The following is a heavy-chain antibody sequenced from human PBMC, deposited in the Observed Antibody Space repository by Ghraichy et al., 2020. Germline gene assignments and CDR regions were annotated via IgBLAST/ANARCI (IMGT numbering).Heavy chain of an antibody. CDR2: IWYDGSNK. CDR1: GFTFSSYG. J-gene: IGHJ4*02. CDR3: ARDLGDGYNDFDY. V-gene: IGHV3-33*01. D-gene: IGHD5-24*01. Sequence: GESLNISCAASGFTFSSYGMHWVRQAPGKGLEWVAVIWYDGSNKYYADSVKGRITISRDNSKNTLYLQMNSLRAEDTAVYYCARDLGDGYNDFDYWGQGTLVTVSS.